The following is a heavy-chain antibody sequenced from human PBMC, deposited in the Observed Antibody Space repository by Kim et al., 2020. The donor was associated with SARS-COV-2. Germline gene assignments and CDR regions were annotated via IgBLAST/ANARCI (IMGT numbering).Heavy chain of an antibody. CDR1: GFTFSSYS. V-gene: IGHV3-48*02. D-gene: IGHD3-3*01. CDR3: ARESSFWSGYPDYYYYYYMDV. Sequence: GGSLRLSCAASGFTFSSYSMNWVRQAPGKGLEWVSYISSSSSTIYYADSVKGRFTISRDNAKNSLYLQMNSLRDEDTAVYYCARESSFWSGYPDYYYYYYMDVWGKGTTVTVSS. CDR2: ISSSSSTI. J-gene: IGHJ6*03.